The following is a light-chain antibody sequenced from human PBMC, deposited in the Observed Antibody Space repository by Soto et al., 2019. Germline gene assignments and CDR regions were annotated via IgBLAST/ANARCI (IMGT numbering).Light chain of an antibody. V-gene: IGKV3-11*01. Sequence: EIVLTQSPATLSLSPGEIATLSFSASQSVSSYLAWYQQKPGQAPRLLIYDASNRATGIPARFSGSGSGTDFTLTISSLEPEDFAVYYCQQRSNWPSITFGQGTRLEI. CDR2: DAS. J-gene: IGKJ5*01. CDR3: QQRSNWPSIT. CDR1: QSVSSY.